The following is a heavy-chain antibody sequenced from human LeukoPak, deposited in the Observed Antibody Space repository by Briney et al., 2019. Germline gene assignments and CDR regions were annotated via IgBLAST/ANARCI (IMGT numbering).Heavy chain of an antibody. J-gene: IGHJ4*02. D-gene: IGHD3-22*01. CDR2: ISSSSSYI. CDR1: GFTFSSYS. Sequence: GGSLRLSCAASGFTFSSYSMNWVRQAPGKGLEWVSSISSSSSYIYYADSVKGRFTISRDNSKNTLYLQMNSLRAEDTAVYYCAKNLPPTYYYDSSGYSVVDYWGQGTLVTVSS. CDR3: AKNLPPTYYYDSSGYSVVDY. V-gene: IGHV3-21*04.